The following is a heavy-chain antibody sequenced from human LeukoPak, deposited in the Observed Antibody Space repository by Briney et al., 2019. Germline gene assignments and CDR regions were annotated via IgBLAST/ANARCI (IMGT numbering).Heavy chain of an antibody. CDR1: GYSFTTYW. CDR3: ARMIGLGEVSPYFDY. Sequence: GESLEISCKGSGYSFTTYWIAGGRQVPGKGLEWMGIIHPRDSDIRYNPPFQGQVTVSADKSISTAYLQWNSLKASDTAMYYCARMIGLGEVSPYFDYWGQGSLVTVSS. D-gene: IGHD3-16*02. CDR2: IHPRDSDI. J-gene: IGHJ4*02. V-gene: IGHV5-51*01.